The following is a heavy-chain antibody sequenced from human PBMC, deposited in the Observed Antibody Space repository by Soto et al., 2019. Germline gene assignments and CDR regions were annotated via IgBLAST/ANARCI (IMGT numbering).Heavy chain of an antibody. CDR3: PIWGGSGSYRYYYGMDV. CDR1: GGTFSSYA. CDR2: IIPIFGTA. Sequence: QVQLVQSGAEVKKPGSSVKVSCKASGGTFSSYAISWVRQAPGQGLEWMGGIIPIFGTANYAQKFQGRVTITADKTPSTAYMELSSLRSEDTAVYYCPIWGGSGSYRYYYGMDVWGQGTTVTVSS. V-gene: IGHV1-69*06. D-gene: IGHD3-10*01. J-gene: IGHJ6*02.